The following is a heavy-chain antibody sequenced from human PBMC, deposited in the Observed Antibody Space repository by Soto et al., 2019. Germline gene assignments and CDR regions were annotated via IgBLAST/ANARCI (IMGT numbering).Heavy chain of an antibody. CDR1: AVSISNYY. D-gene: IGHD2-21*02. V-gene: IGHV4-59*08. CDR3: ARSKLNDCGGDCELDR. Sequence: PSETLSLTCSLSAVSISNYYWSWIRQPPGKGLEWIGYVYYSGTINYNPSLKSRVTISLDTSEKQFSLKLRSVTAADTAVYYCARSKLNDCGGDCELDRWGQGARVTVS. J-gene: IGHJ5*02. CDR2: VYYSGTI.